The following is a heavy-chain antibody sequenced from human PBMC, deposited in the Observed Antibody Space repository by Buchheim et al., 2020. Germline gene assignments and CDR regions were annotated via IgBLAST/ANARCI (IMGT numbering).Heavy chain of an antibody. J-gene: IGHJ4*02. CDR3: AREGREQPIDY. D-gene: IGHD1-26*01. Sequence: EVQLVESGGGLVQPGGSLRLSCAASGFTFSDYWMTWVRQAPGKGLEWVANINRDGSEKNYVDSVKGRFTISRDNAKISLNLQMNSLRAEDTAVYYCAREGREQPIDYWSQGTL. CDR1: GFTFSDYW. V-gene: IGHV3-7*01. CDR2: INRDGSEK.